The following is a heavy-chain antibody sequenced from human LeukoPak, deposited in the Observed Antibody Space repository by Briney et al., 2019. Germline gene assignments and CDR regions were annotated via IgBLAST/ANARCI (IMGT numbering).Heavy chain of an antibody. D-gene: IGHD2-2*01. V-gene: IGHV4-34*01. CDR1: GGSFSGYY. CDR2: INHSGST. J-gene: IGHJ6*02. CDR3: ARGIVVVPAYYYYYGMDV. Sequence: SETLSLTCAVYGGSFSGYYWSWIRQPPGKGLEWIGEINHSGSTNYNPSLKSRVTISVDTSKNQFSLELSSVTAADTAVYYCARGIVVVPAYYYYYGMDVWGQGTTVTVSS.